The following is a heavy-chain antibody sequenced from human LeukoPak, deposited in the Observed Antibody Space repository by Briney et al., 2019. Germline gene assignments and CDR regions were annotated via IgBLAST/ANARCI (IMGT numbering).Heavy chain of an antibody. J-gene: IGHJ4*02. CDR2: ISGSGGST. CDR3: AKNRGPTRVTLAAAGPPDY. Sequence: GGSLRLSCAASGFTFSSYAMSWVRQAPGKGLEWVSAISGSGGSTYYADSVKGRFTISRDNSKNTLYLQMHSLETEDAAVYYCAKNRGPTRVTLAAAGPPDYWGQGTLVTVSS. D-gene: IGHD6-13*01. V-gene: IGHV3-23*01. CDR1: GFTFSSYA.